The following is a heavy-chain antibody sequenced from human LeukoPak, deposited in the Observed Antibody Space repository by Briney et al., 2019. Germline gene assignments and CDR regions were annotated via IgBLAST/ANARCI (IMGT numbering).Heavy chain of an antibody. CDR1: GGSTSSYY. CDR2: IYTSGST. CDR3: ARDSLGYCSSTSCHHLIGYYYYMDV. V-gene: IGHV4-4*07. J-gene: IGHJ6*03. Sequence: SETLSLTCTVSGGSTSSYYWSWIRQPAGKGLEWIGRIYTSGSTNYNPSLKSRVTMSVDTSKNQFSLKLSSVTAADTAVYYCARDSLGYCSSTSCHHLIGYYYYMDVWGKGTTVTISS. D-gene: IGHD2-2*01.